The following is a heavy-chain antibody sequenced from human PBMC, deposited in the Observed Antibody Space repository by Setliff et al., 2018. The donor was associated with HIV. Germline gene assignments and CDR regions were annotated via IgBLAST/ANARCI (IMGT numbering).Heavy chain of an antibody. V-gene: IGHV4-61*09. CDR3: ARGLYCSGGGCSFDY. CDR1: GGSISSGSYY. CDR2: IYTSGST. J-gene: IGHJ4*02. D-gene: IGHD2-15*01. Sequence: PSETLSLTCTVSGGSISSGSYYWSWIRQPAGKGLEWIGHIYTSGSTNYNPSLKSRVTISVDTSKNQFSLKLSSVTAADTAVYYCARGLYCSGGGCSFDYWGQGTLVTVSS.